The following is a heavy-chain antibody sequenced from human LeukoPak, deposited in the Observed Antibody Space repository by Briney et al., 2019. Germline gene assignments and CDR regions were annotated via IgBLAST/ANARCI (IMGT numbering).Heavy chain of an antibody. D-gene: IGHD3-9*01. Sequence: PGGFLRLSCAASGFTFSSYSMNWVRQAPGKGLEWVSYISSSSSTIYYADSVKGRFTISRDNAKNSLYLQMNSLRAEDTAVYYCASTYFDWFTLYFDYWGQGTLVTVSS. CDR1: GFTFSSYS. CDR2: ISSSSSTI. J-gene: IGHJ4*02. CDR3: ASTYFDWFTLYFDY. V-gene: IGHV3-48*04.